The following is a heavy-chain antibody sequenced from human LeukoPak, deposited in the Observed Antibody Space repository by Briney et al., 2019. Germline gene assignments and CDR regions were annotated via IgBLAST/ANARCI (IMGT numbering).Heavy chain of an antibody. D-gene: IGHD1-14*01. CDR3: ARSSRLPDSKKYDRTGTGQTYYFDY. CDR1: GFTFSSYA. CDR2: ISYDGSNK. Sequence: GRSLRLSCAASGFTFSSYAMHWVRQAPGKGLEWVAVISYDGSNKYYVDSVKGRFTISRDNSKNPPYLQMNSLRAEDTAVYYCARSSRLPDSKKYDRTGTGQTYYFDYWGQGTLVTVSS. J-gene: IGHJ4*02. V-gene: IGHV3-30-3*01.